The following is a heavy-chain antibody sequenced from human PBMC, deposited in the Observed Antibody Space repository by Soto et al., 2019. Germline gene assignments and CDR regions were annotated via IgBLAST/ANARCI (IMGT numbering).Heavy chain of an antibody. CDR2: ISGDGSTT. J-gene: IGHJ4*02. Sequence: GGSLRLSCSASGFTFSPFAMHWVRQAPGKTLEYVSSISGDGSTTYYADSVKGRFTISRDNSKNTLYLQMSSLRTEDTAVYYCVRDRYVEYWGRGTLVTVSS. CDR3: VRDRYVEY. CDR1: GFTFSPFA. V-gene: IGHV3-64D*06. D-gene: IGHD1-1*01.